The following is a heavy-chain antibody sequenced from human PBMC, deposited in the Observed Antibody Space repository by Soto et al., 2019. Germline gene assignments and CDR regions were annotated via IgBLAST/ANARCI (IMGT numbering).Heavy chain of an antibody. Sequence: QVQLVQSGAGVRMPGASVRLSCKASGYTFTSSYLHWVRQAPGQGLEWMGLINPGDAGTAYAQKCQVGLAVTTGAFTNTVCMDLTSLTSDDTAVYYWAGEGGTFARQGGPFDYWGQGTLVTVSA. J-gene: IGHJ4*02. D-gene: IGHD3-16*01. CDR2: INPGDAGT. V-gene: IGHV1-46*01. CDR3: AGEGGTFARQGGPFDY. CDR1: GYTFTSSY.